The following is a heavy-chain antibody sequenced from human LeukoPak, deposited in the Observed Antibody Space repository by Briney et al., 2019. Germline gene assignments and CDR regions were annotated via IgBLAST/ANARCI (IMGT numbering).Heavy chain of an antibody. D-gene: IGHD6-13*01. V-gene: IGHV4-34*01. CDR1: GGSFSGYY. Sequence: SETLSLTCAVYGGSFSGYYWSWIRQPPGKGLEWIGEINHSGSTNYNPSLKSRVTISVDTSKNQFSLKLSSVTAADTAVYYCARAPYSSSWYYFDSWGQGTLVTVSS. CDR2: INHSGST. J-gene: IGHJ4*02. CDR3: ARAPYSSSWYYFDS.